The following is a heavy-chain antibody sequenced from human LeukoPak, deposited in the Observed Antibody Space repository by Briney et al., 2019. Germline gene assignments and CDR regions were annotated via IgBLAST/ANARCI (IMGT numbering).Heavy chain of an antibody. V-gene: IGHV1-18*01. CDR1: GYTFTSYG. D-gene: IGHD3-22*01. CDR2: ISACNGNT. J-gene: IGHJ4*02. Sequence: ASVKVSCKASGYTFTSYGISWVRLAPGQGLEWMGWISACNGNTNYAQKLQGRVTMTTDTSTSTAYMELRSLRSDDTAVYYCARAYYDSSGYHHYFDYWGQGTQVTVSS. CDR3: ARAYYDSSGYHHYFDY.